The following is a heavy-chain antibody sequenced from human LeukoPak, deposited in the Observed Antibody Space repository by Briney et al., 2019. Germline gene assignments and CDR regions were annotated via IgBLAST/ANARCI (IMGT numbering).Heavy chain of an antibody. V-gene: IGHV4-61*01. CDR3: ARGRYYESSGYFVYYFDY. J-gene: IGHJ4*02. CDR1: GGSISNSNYY. D-gene: IGHD3-22*01. CDR2: IYYRGST. Sequence: SETLSLTCTVSGGSISNSNYYWSWIRQPPGKGLDWIGYIYYRGSTNYNPSLKSRVTISLDTSKNQFSLKVTSVTAADTAVYYCARGRYYESSGYFVYYFDYWGQGTLVTVSS.